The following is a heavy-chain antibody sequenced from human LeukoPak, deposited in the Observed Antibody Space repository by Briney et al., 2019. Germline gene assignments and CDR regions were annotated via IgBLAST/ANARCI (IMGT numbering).Heavy chain of an antibody. Sequence: PGGSPRLSCAASGFTFSSYGMSWVRQAPGKGLEWVSAISTSGYGTYYADSVKGRFTISRDNSKNTLYLQMNSLRAEDTAVYYCARGANWNYFGYMDVWGKGTTVTVSS. CDR3: ARGANWNYFGYMDV. J-gene: IGHJ6*03. CDR2: ISTSGYGT. CDR1: GFTFSSYG. D-gene: IGHD1-7*01. V-gene: IGHV3-23*01.